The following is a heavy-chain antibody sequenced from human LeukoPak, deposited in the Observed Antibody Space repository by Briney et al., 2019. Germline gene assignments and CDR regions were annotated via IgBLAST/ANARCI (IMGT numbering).Heavy chain of an antibody. Sequence: PSQTLSLTCAVSGGSISSGGYSWSWIRQPPGTGLEWIGYIYHSGSTYYNPSLKSRVTISVDRSKNQFSLKLSSVTAADTAVYYCARAFRAYGSGSYRNWFDPWGQGTLVTVSS. CDR2: IYHSGST. CDR1: GGSISSGGYS. D-gene: IGHD3-10*01. V-gene: IGHV4-30-2*01. J-gene: IGHJ5*02. CDR3: ARAFRAYGSGSYRNWFDP.